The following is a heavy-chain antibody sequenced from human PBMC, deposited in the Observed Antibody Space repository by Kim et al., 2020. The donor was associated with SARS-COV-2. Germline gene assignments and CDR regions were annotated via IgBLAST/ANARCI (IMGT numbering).Heavy chain of an antibody. Sequence: ASVKVSCKASGFMFTSYFMHWVRQAPGQGLEWMGVVSPADGKTRYAHNFQGRVTMTRDMSTETVYMELSSLTSEDAAVYYCTRDPGRWFGESLIHDAFDLGGQGTKVTVSS. CDR1: GFMFTSYF. CDR2: VSPADGKT. D-gene: IGHD3-10*01. CDR3: TRDPGRWFGESLIHDAFDL. V-gene: IGHV1-46*01. J-gene: IGHJ3*01.